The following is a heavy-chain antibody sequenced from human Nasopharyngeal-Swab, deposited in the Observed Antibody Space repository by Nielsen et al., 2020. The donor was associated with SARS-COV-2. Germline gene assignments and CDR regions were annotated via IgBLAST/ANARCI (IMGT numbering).Heavy chain of an antibody. Sequence: WVRQAPGQGLEWMGRIIPILGIANYAQKFQGRVTITADKSTSTAYMELSSLRSEDTAVYYCARAAILFGMDVWGQGTTVTASS. J-gene: IGHJ6*02. CDR2: IIPILGIA. CDR3: ARAAILFGMDV. V-gene: IGHV1-69*04. D-gene: IGHD3-3*01.